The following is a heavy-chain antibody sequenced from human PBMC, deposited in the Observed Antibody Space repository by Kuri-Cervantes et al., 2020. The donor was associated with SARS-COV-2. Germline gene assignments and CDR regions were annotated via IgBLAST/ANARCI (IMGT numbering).Heavy chain of an antibody. Sequence: ASVTVSCKASGGTFSSYAISWVRQAPGHGLEWMGRINPNNGDTSYAQKFQGRVTMTRDTTISTAYMELSRLRPDDTVVYYCARIRDGGLDYWGQGTLVTVSS. D-gene: IGHD4-23*01. CDR2: INPNNGDT. CDR1: GGTFSSYA. J-gene: IGHJ4*02. CDR3: ARIRDGGLDY. V-gene: IGHV1-2*05.